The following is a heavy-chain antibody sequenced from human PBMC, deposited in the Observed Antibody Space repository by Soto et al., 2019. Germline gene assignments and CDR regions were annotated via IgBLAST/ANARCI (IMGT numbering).Heavy chain of an antibody. J-gene: IGHJ4*02. V-gene: IGHV3-30-3*01. CDR1: GFTFSNYA. CDR3: GRCTSTSCHLVSDY. D-gene: IGHD2-2*01. Sequence: QVQLVESGGGVVQPGRSLRLSCAASGFTFSNYAMNWVRQAPGKGLEWVALISYDGSNKYYADSVKGRFTISRDSSKNTLYLQMNSLRAADTAVYYCGRCTSTSCHLVSDYWGQGTLVTVSS. CDR2: ISYDGSNK.